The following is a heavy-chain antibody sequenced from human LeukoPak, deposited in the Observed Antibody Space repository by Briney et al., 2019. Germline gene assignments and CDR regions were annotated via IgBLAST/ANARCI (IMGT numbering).Heavy chain of an antibody. CDR2: IYHSGST. J-gene: IGHJ4*02. D-gene: IGHD2-21*01. V-gene: IGHV4-38-2*02. CDR1: GYSISSGYY. CDR3: AGGPFRDYFDY. Sequence: PSETLSLTCTDSGYSISSGYYWGWIRQPPGKGLEWIGSIYHSGSTYYIPSLKSRVTISVDTSKNQFSLKLSSVTAADTAVYYCAGGPFRDYFDYWGQGTLVTVSS.